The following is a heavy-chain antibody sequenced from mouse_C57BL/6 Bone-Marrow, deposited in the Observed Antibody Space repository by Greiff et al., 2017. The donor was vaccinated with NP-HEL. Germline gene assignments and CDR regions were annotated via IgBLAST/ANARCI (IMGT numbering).Heavy chain of an antibody. CDR1: GYAFSSYW. CDR3: ARNYDYDGFAY. J-gene: IGHJ3*01. CDR2: IYPGDGDT. V-gene: IGHV1-80*01. Sequence: VQLQQSGAELVKPGASVKISCKASGYAFSSYWMNWVKQRPGKGLEGIGQIYPGDGDTNYNGKFKGKATLTADKSSSTAYMQLSSLTSEDSAVYFCARNYDYDGFAYWGQGTLVTVSA. D-gene: IGHD2-4*01.